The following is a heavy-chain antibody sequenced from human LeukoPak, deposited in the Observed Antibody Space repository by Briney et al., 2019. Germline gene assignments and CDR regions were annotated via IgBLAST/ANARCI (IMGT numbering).Heavy chain of an antibody. Sequence: PSETLSLTCAVSGYSISSGYYWGWIRQPPGKGLEWIGSIYHSGSTYYNPSLKSRVTISLDTSKNQFSLKLSSVTAADTAVYYCVRTEVSSGSEDYWGQGTLVIVSS. J-gene: IGHJ4*02. D-gene: IGHD6-19*01. CDR3: VRTEVSSGSEDY. V-gene: IGHV4-38-2*01. CDR1: GYSISSGYY. CDR2: IYHSGST.